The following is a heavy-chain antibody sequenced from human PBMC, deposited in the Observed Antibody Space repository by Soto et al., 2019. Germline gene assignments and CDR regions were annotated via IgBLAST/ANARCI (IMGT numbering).Heavy chain of an antibody. D-gene: IGHD1-1*01. Sequence: VGSLRLSCAAFGLTISGKKYVAWVRQAPGKGLEWVSALYDVDGSFYADSVKGRFTTSSDSSKTTVYLQMNDLRPDDTAVYYCATWHEREHAYDVWGQGTTVTVSS. J-gene: IGHJ3*01. CDR1: GLTISGKKY. V-gene: IGHV3-53*01. CDR2: LYDVDGS. CDR3: ATWHEREHAYDV.